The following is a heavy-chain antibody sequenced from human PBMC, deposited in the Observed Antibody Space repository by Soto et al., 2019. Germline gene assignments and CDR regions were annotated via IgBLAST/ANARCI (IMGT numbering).Heavy chain of an antibody. Sequence: SETLSLTCTVSGGSISSYYWSWIRQPPGKGLEWIGYIYYSGSTNYNPSLKSRVTISVDTSKNQFSLKLSSVTAADTAVYYCARDDSSSWYRGWFDPWGQGTLVTGSS. CDR1: GGSISSYY. J-gene: IGHJ5*02. CDR3: ARDDSSSWYRGWFDP. D-gene: IGHD6-13*01. CDR2: IYYSGST. V-gene: IGHV4-59*01.